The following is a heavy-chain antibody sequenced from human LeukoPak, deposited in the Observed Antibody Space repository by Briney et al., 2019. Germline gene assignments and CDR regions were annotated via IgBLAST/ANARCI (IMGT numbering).Heavy chain of an antibody. D-gene: IGHD5-12*01. Sequence: GGSLRLSCAASGFTFSSYWMHWVRQAPGKGLVWVSRINTDGGSTSYADSVKGRFTISRDNAKNSLYLQMNSLRAEDTAVYYCARDPSSIVATYYFDYWGQGTLVTVSS. V-gene: IGHV3-74*01. CDR1: GFTFSSYW. J-gene: IGHJ4*02. CDR2: INTDGGST. CDR3: ARDPSSIVATYYFDY.